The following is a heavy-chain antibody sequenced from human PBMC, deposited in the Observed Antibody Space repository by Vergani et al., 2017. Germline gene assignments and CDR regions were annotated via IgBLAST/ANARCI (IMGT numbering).Heavy chain of an antibody. V-gene: IGHV3-43*01. D-gene: IGHD4-17*01. CDR3: AKGDTTVTTLYY. CDR1: GFTFDDYT. J-gene: IGHJ4*02. Sequence: EVQLVESGGVVVQPGGSLRLSCAASGFTFDDYTMHWVRQAPGKGLEWVSLISWDGGSTYYADSVKGRFTISRDNSKNSLYLQMNSLRTEDTALYYCAKGDTTVTTLYYWGQGTLVTVSS. CDR2: ISWDGGST.